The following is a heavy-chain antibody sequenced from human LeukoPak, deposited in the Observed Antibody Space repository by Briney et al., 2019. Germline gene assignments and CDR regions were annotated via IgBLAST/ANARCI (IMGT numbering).Heavy chain of an antibody. CDR1: GFTFSSYA. J-gene: IGHJ6*02. V-gene: IGHV3-23*01. CDR2: ISGSGGST. D-gene: IGHD1-26*01. Sequence: GGSLRLSCAASGFTFSSYAMSWVRQAPGKGLEWVSAISGSGGSTYYADSVKGRFTISRDNSKNTLYLQMNSLRAEDTAVYYCARESVGSYYYYGMDVWGQGTTVTVSS. CDR3: ARESVGSYYYYGMDV.